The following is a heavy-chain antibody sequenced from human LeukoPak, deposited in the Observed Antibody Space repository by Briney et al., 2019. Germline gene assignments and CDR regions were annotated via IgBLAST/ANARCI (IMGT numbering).Heavy chain of an antibody. D-gene: IGHD3-10*01. Sequence: SETLSLTCAVSGGSISSNNWWSWVRQPPGKGLEWIGEIYHSGSTSYNPSLKSRVTISVDKSKNQFSLKLSSVTAADTAVYYCARGGYYGSGNDFRFDPWGQGTLVTVSS. CDR3: ARGGYYGSGNDFRFDP. CDR1: GGSISSNNW. V-gene: IGHV4-4*02. J-gene: IGHJ5*02. CDR2: IYHSGST.